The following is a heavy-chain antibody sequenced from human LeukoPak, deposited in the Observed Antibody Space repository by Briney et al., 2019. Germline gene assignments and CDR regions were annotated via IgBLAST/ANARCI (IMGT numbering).Heavy chain of an antibody. V-gene: IGHV3-23*01. Sequence: GGSLRLSCAASGFTFSSYSMSWVRQAPGKGLEWVSAISGSGGSTYYADSVKGRFTISRDNSKNTLCLQMNSLRAEDTAVYYCAKYLTVVVVAPSNYWGQGTLVTVSS. CDR1: GFTFSSYS. CDR3: AKYLTVVVVAPSNY. D-gene: IGHD2-15*01. J-gene: IGHJ4*02. CDR2: ISGSGGST.